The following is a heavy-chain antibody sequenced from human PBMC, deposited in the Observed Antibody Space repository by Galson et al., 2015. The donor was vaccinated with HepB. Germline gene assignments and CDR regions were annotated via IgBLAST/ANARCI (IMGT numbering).Heavy chain of an antibody. V-gene: IGHV1-69*02. Sequence: SVKVSCKASGGTFNSYIINWVRQTPGQGLEWMGRIIPAFNVTSYAQKFQGRVTMTADRSTSTGYVELSSLRSDDTALYYCATPLTRDEFGYWGQGTLVTVSS. J-gene: IGHJ4*02. CDR3: ATPLTRDEFGY. CDR1: GGTFNSYI. CDR2: IIPAFNVT.